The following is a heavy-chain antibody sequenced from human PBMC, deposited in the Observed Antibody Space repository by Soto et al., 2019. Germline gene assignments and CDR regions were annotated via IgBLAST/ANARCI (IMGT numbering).Heavy chain of an antibody. Sequence: GGSLRLSCAASGFTVSSNYMSWVRQAPGKGLEWVSVIYSGGSTYYADSVKGRFTISRDNSKNTLYLQMNSLRAEDTAVYYCARDLGYSYGSRTPDRIDYWGQGTLVTVSS. D-gene: IGHD5-18*01. J-gene: IGHJ4*02. CDR1: GFTVSSNY. CDR2: IYSGGST. V-gene: IGHV3-66*01. CDR3: ARDLGYSYGSRTPDRIDY.